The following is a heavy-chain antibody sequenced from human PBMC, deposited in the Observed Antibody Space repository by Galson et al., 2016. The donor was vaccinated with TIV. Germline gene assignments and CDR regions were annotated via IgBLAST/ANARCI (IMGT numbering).Heavy chain of an antibody. CDR3: ARVPTKTFDFWSGYDNSFCMDV. D-gene: IGHD3-3*01. CDR2: MNPDNGNT. Sequence: SVKVSCKASGYPFTTSEINWVRQGPGQGLEWMGWMNPDNGNTGFAQKFKGRVTMTTDTSTSTAYMELRSLRSDDTAVYYCARVPTKTFDFWSGYDNSFCMDVWGKGTTVIVSS. CDR1: GYPFTTSE. V-gene: IGHV1-18*01. J-gene: IGHJ6*03.